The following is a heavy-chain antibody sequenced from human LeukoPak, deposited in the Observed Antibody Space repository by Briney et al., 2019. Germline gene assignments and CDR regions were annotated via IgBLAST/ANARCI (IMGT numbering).Heavy chain of an antibody. Sequence: SETLSLTCTASGGTISSYYWNWIRQPPGKGLEYIGYIFPSGSTNYYSPSLKCRVTISVATSKNQFPLKLRSVTAADTAVYYCARNQAYDGFDIWGQGTMVTVSS. CDR2: IFPSGST. V-gene: IGHV4-4*09. CDR3: ARNQAYDGFDI. J-gene: IGHJ3*02. CDR1: GGTISSYY.